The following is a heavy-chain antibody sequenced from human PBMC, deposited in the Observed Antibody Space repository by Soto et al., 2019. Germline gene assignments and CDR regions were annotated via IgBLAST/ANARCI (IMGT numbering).Heavy chain of an antibody. CDR1: GFSLSTRGVG. J-gene: IGHJ4*02. CDR2: IFWDDAK. CDR3: AHRSRCYASYFDQ. D-gene: IGHD2-2*01. V-gene: IGHV2-5*02. Sequence: QITLKESGPTLAKPTQTLTLTCSFSGFSLSTRGVGVGWIRQPPGKALEWLALIFWDDAKWYSPSLRSRLTITEDTSKNQLVLIMTNMDPVDTATYSCAHRSRCYASYFDQGGQGTLVTFSS.